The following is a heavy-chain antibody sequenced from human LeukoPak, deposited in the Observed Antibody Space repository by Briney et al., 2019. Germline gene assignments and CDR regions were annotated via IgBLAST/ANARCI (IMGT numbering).Heavy chain of an antibody. CDR2: ISGSGGST. D-gene: IGHD3-10*01. V-gene: IGHV3-23*01. CDR3: AKDEVLLWFGESIYFDY. CDR1: GFTFSSYG. J-gene: IGHJ4*02. Sequence: GGTLRLSCAASGFTFSSYGMSWVRQAPGKGLEWVSAISGSGGSTYYADSVKGRFTISRDSSKNTLYLQMNSLRAEDTAVYYCAKDEVLLWFGESIYFDYWGQGTLVTVSS.